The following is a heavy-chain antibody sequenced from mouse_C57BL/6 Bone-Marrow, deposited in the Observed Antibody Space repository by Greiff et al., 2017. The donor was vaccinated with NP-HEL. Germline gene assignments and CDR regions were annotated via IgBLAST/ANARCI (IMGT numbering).Heavy chain of an antibody. CDR2: IYPRSGNT. J-gene: IGHJ3*01. V-gene: IGHV1-81*01. CDR3: ARGRWLLEFAY. Sequence: QVQLKESGAELARPGASVKLSCKASGYTFTSYGISWVKQRTGQGLEWIGEIYPRSGNTYYNEKFKGKATLTADKSSSTAYMELRGLTSEDSAVYFCARGRWLLEFAYWGQGTLVTVSA. D-gene: IGHD2-3*01. CDR1: GYTFTSYG.